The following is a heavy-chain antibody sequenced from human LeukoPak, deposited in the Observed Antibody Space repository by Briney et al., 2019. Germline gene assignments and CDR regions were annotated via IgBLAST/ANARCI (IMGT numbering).Heavy chain of an antibody. CDR2: IIPIFGTA. CDR1: GGTFSSYA. D-gene: IGHD5-18*01. J-gene: IGHJ6*03. CDR3: ERGGHTAMVTIYYYYMDV. V-gene: IGHV1-69*13. Sequence: EASVKVSCKASGGTFSSYAISWVRQAPGQGLEWMGGIIPIFGTANYAQKFQGRVTITADESTSTAYMELSSLRSEDTAVYYCERGGHTAMVTIYYYYMDVWGKGTTVTVSS.